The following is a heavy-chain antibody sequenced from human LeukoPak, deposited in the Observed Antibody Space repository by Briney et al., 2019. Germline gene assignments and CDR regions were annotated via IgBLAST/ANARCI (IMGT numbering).Heavy chain of an antibody. D-gene: IGHD3-10*01. CDR1: GYSISSDYY. CDR2: IHHSGRT. CDR3: ARTTEEYYGSGKSRKYYSYYYYMDV. J-gene: IGHJ6*03. V-gene: IGHV4-38-2*02. Sequence: PSETLSLTCTVSGYSISSDYYWGWIRQPPGKGLEWIGSIHHSGRTYYNPSLKSRVTISVDRTKNHFSLKLSSVTAADTAVYYCARTTEEYYGSGKSRKYYSYYYYMDVWGKGTTVTVSS.